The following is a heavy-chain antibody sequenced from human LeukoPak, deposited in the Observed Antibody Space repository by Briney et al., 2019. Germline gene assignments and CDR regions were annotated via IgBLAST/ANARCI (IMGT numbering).Heavy chain of an antibody. Sequence: SETLSLTSPFSVGSISISSNSGGWIRQPPGKGLEWMGSIYYSGSTSYYPSLKSRVTISVDTSQNQFSLKLNSVTAADTAVYYCARGHYSSSLSDAFDIWGQGTMVTVSS. V-gene: IGHV4-39*07. J-gene: IGHJ3*02. CDR1: VGSISISSNS. D-gene: IGHD6-13*01. CDR3: ARGHYSSSLSDAFDI. CDR2: IYYSGST.